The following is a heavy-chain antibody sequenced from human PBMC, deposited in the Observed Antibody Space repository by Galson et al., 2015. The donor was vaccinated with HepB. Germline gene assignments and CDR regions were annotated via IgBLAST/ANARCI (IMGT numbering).Heavy chain of an antibody. V-gene: IGHV1-24*01. J-gene: IGHJ1*01. CDR2: FDPEDGET. CDR1: GYTLTELS. Sequence: SVKVSCKVPGYTLTELSMHWVRQAPGKGLEWMGGFDPEDGETIYAQKFQGRVTMTEDTSTDTTYMELSSLRSEDTAVYYCATVYYDSSGYSAGPHFSAEYFQHWGQGTLVTVSS. CDR3: ATVYYDSSGYSAGPHFSAEYFQH. D-gene: IGHD3-22*01.